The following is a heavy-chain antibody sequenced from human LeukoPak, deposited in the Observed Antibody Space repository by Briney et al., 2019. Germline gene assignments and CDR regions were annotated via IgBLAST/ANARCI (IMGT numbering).Heavy chain of an antibody. CDR2: IYYSGST. CDR3: ARHPAYLYSSSWVNWFDP. Sequence: PSETLSLTCTVSGGSISSYYWSWIRQPPGKGLEWIGYIYYSGSTNYNPSLKSRGTISVDTSKNQFSLKLSSVAAADTAVYYCARHPAYLYSSSWVNWFDPWGQGTLVTVSS. D-gene: IGHD6-13*01. J-gene: IGHJ5*02. V-gene: IGHV4-59*01. CDR1: GGSISSYY.